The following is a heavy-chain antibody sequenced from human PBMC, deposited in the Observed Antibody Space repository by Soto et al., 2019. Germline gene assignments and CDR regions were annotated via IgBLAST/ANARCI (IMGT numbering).Heavy chain of an antibody. CDR2: IYYSGST. D-gene: IGHD1-1*01. Sequence: LSLTCTVSGGSISSGGYYWSWIRQHPGKGLEWIGYIYYSGSTYYNPSLKSRVTISVDTSKNQFSLKLSSVIAADTAVYYCARDTRPQYYVDYWGQGTLVTVSS. CDR1: GGSISSGGYY. J-gene: IGHJ4*02. CDR3: ARDTRPQYYVDY. V-gene: IGHV4-31*03.